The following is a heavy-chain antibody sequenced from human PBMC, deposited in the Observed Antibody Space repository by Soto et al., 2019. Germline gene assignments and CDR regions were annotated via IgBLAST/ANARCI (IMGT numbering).Heavy chain of an antibody. CDR2: IPHDGTYQ. Sequence: HVQLVESGGGVVQPGGSLRLSCTASGFTFSSNGMHWVRQAPGKGLQWVAVIPHDGTYQYYLDSVKGRFTISRDNSKDTLYLQMNSLRVEDTAVYYCVRDDDNLDNGLDHWGQGTLVTVSS. CDR3: VRDDDNLDNGLDH. V-gene: IGHV3-30*19. D-gene: IGHD1-1*01. J-gene: IGHJ4*02. CDR1: GFTFSSNG.